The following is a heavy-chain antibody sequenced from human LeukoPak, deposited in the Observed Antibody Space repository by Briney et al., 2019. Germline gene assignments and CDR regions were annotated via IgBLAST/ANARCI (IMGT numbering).Heavy chain of an antibody. CDR2: ISSSSSYI. CDR1: GFSFSSYS. V-gene: IGHV3-21*01. Sequence: GGSLRLSCAASGFSFSSYSMNWVRQAPAKGLEWVSSISSSSSYIYYADSVKGRFTISRDNAKNSLYLQMNSLRAEDTAVYYCARGSGATYSSSWYLDYWGQGTLVTVSS. J-gene: IGHJ4*02. D-gene: IGHD6-13*01. CDR3: ARGSGATYSSSWYLDY.